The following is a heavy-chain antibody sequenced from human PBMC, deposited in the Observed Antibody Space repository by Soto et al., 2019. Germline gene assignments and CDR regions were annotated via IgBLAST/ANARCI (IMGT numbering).Heavy chain of an antibody. J-gene: IGHJ6*02. CDR1: GYTFTSYG. D-gene: IGHD3-3*01. Sequence: QVQLVQSGAEVKKPGASVKVSCKASGYTFTSYGISWVRQAPGQGLEWMGWISAYNGNTNYTQKLQGRVTMTTDTATSTAYMELRSLRSDDTAVYYCARDLSESGYYSGYYGMDVWGQGTTVTVSS. CDR2: ISAYNGNT. V-gene: IGHV1-18*01. CDR3: ARDLSESGYYSGYYGMDV.